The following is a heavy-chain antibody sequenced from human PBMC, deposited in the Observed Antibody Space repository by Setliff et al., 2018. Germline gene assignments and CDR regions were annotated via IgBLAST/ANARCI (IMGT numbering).Heavy chain of an antibody. J-gene: IGHJ3*02. Sequence: EASVKVSCKAFGYTFAKYGTSWVRQAPGQGLEWMGWISGYNGYTVYAQKLQGRVTLTTDTSTGTAYMEVRILRSDDTAQYYCVRDRAAIVVGPPTAAFDIWGQGTMVTVSS. D-gene: IGHD2-2*01. CDR1: GYTFAKYG. CDR3: VRDRAAIVVGPPTAAFDI. CDR2: ISGYNGYT. V-gene: IGHV1-18*01.